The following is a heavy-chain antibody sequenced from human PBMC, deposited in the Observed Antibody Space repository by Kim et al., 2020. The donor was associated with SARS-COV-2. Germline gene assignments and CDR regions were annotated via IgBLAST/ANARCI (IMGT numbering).Heavy chain of an antibody. Sequence: SETLSLTCAVYGGSFSGYYWSWIRQPPGKGLEWIGEINHSGSTNYNPSLKSRVTISVDTSKNQFSLKLSSVTAADTAVYYCARASHAEFDYWGQGTLVTVSS. CDR3: ARASHAEFDY. J-gene: IGHJ4*02. CDR1: GGSFSGYY. CDR2: INHSGST. V-gene: IGHV4-34*01.